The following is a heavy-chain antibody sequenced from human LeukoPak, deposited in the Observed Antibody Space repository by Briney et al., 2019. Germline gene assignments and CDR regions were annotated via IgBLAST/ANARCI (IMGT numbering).Heavy chain of an antibody. CDR2: IYYSGST. Sequence: PSETLSLTCAVYGGSFSGYYWSWIRQHPGKGLEWIGYIYYSGSTYYNPSLKSRVTISVDTSKNQFSLKLSSVTAADSAVYYCARVHGPPPDAFDIWGQGTMVTVSS. J-gene: IGHJ3*02. CDR3: ARVHGPPPDAFDI. V-gene: IGHV4-31*11. CDR1: GGSFSGYY. D-gene: IGHD4-17*01.